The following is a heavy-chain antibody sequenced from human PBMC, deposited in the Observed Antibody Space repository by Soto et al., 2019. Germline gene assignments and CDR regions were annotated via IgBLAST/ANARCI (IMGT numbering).Heavy chain of an antibody. CDR3: ARVGATIYGMDV. D-gene: IGHD1-26*01. V-gene: IGHV3-21*01. J-gene: IGHJ6*02. CDR2: ISSSSSYI. CDR1: GFTFSSYS. Sequence: GGSLRLSCAASGFTFSSYSMNWVRQAPGKGLEWVSSISSSSSYIYYADSVKGRFTISRDNAKNSLYLQMNSLRAEDTAAYYCARVGATIYGMDVWGQGTTVTVSS.